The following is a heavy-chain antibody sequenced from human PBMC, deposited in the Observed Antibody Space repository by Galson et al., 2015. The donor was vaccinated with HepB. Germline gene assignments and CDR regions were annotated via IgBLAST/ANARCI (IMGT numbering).Heavy chain of an antibody. Sequence: TLSLTCTVSGGSISTSYWGWIRQPPGKGLEWIGSISYIGNTNYSPSLKSRVAISVDTSKDQFSLTLTSVTAADTAVYYCARAPSIGARPFSWGVHGMSNYYYYMDVWGKGTTVTVSS. CDR1: GGSISTSY. J-gene: IGHJ6*03. CDR2: ISYIGNT. CDR3: ARAPSIGARPFSWGVHGMSNYYYYMDV. D-gene: IGHD6-6*01. V-gene: IGHV4-59*01.